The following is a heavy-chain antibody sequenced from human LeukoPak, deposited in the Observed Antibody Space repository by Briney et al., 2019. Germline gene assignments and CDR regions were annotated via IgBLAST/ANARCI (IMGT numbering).Heavy chain of an antibody. CDR1: GYTFTGYY. D-gene: IGHD1-14*01. CDR3: ARGPFRPGWRDHADAFDI. V-gene: IGHV1-8*03. J-gene: IGHJ3*02. Sequence: ASVKVSCKASGYTFTGYYMHWVRQATGQGLEWMGWMNPNSGNTGYAQKFQGRVTITRNTSISTAYMELSSLRSEDTAVYYCARGPFRPGWRDHADAFDIWGQGTMVTVSS. CDR2: MNPNSGNT.